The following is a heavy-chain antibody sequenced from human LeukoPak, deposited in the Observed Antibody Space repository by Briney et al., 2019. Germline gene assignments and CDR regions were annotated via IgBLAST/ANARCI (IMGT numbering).Heavy chain of an antibody. CDR3: ARVKVVTAIQTYYYGMDV. Sequence: ASVKVSCKASGYTFTSYGISWVRQAPGQGREGMGWISAYNGNTNYAQKLQGRVTITTDTSTSTAYMELRSLRSDDTAVYYCARVKVVTAIQTYYYGMDVWGQGTTVTVSS. V-gene: IGHV1-18*01. CDR1: GYTFTSYG. J-gene: IGHJ6*02. CDR2: ISAYNGNT. D-gene: IGHD2-21*02.